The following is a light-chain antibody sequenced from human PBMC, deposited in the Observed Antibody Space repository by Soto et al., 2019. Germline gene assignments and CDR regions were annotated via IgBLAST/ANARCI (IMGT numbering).Light chain of an antibody. CDR3: KQYNKWPQWT. Sequence: EIVMTQSPATLSVSPGERATLSCRASQSVSSNLAWYQQKPGQAPRLLIYGASTRATGIPARFSGSGSGTEFTLTISSLQSEDFAVYYCKQYNKWPQWTLGQGTKVDIK. V-gene: IGKV3-15*01. J-gene: IGKJ1*01. CDR2: GAS. CDR1: QSVSSN.